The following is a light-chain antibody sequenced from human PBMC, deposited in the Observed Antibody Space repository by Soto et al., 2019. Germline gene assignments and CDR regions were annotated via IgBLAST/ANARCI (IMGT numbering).Light chain of an antibody. Sequence: EIVLTQSPRSLSLSPGERATLSCRASPSVRSSNFAWHQQNPGPAPRLHSSCPSSSATGIPDRLRCSASGTYFSLTISILEPEDFAGYYCQQYSSSPRTFDEGTKV. CDR2: CPS. CDR3: QQYSSSPRT. CDR1: PSVRSSN. V-gene: IGKV3-20*01. J-gene: IGKJ4*01.